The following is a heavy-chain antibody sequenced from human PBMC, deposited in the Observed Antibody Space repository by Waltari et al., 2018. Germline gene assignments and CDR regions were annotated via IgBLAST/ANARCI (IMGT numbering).Heavy chain of an antibody. CDR2: ISSSSSTR. Sequence: EVPLVESGGGLVQPGGSLRLSCAASGFTFSSYSMNWVRQAPGKGLEWVSYISSSSSTRYYADYWKGRCTSSRDNAKNSLYLQMNSLRAEDTAVYYCARDLPGSTSYYDYGMDVWGQGTTVTVSS. D-gene: IGHD2-2*01. J-gene: IGHJ6*02. V-gene: IGHV3-48*01. CDR3: ARDLPGSTSYYDYGMDV. CDR1: GFTFSSYS.